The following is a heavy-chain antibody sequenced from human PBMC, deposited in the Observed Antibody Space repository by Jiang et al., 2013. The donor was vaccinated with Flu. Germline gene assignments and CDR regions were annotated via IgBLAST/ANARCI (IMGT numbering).Heavy chain of an antibody. D-gene: IGHD3-9*01. J-gene: IGHJ6*02. CDR1: GGSFSGSS. Sequence: LLKPSETLSLTCAVYGGSFSGSSWGWIRQPPGKGLEWIGEITHRGNANYNPSLKSRVTMSLDASKNQFSLNLFSVTDADTAVYYCASLLRFYTYSGVDVWGRGDHGHR. CDR2: ITHRGNA. V-gene: IGHV4-34*01. CDR3: ASLLRFYTYSGVDV.